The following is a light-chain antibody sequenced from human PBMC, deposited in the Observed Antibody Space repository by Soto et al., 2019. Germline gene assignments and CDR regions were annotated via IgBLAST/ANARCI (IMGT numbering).Light chain of an antibody. J-gene: IGLJ3*02. V-gene: IGLV2-11*01. CDR3: FLVGSGFPWV. CDR2: DVD. CDR1: RSDVGGYRF. Sequence: QSALTQPRSVSGSPGQSVTISCTGARSDVGGYRFVSWYQQHPDKAPKLMIYDVDKRSSGVPDRFSGSKSGNTASLTISGLHAEDGAYYFFFLVGSGFPWVFGGGTKLTVL.